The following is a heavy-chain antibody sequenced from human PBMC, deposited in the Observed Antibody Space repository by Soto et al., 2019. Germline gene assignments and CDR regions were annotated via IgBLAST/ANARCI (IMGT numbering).Heavy chain of an antibody. CDR1: CGSISVSNW. Sequence: LSLTFAVSCGSISVSNWWSLVRQPPGKGLEWIGEIYHSGSTNYNPSLKSRVTISVDKSKNQFSLKLSSVTAADTAVYYCARSGHYYDSSGYYSDYWGQGTLVTVSS. CDR3: ARSGHYYDSSGYYSDY. D-gene: IGHD3-22*01. CDR2: IYHSGST. J-gene: IGHJ4*02. V-gene: IGHV4-4*02.